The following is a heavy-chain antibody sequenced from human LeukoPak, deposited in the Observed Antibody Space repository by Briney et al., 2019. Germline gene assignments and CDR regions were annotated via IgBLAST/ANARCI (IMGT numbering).Heavy chain of an antibody. CDR1: GGSFSGYY. J-gene: IGHJ4*02. Sequence: SETLSLTCAVYGGSFSGYYWSWIRQPPGKGLEWIGEINHSGSTNYNPSLKRRVTISVDTSKNQFSLKLSSVTAADTAVYYCARSPGYSSGLHFDYWGQGTLVTVSS. V-gene: IGHV4-34*01. CDR3: ARSPGYSSGLHFDY. D-gene: IGHD6-19*01. CDR2: INHSGST.